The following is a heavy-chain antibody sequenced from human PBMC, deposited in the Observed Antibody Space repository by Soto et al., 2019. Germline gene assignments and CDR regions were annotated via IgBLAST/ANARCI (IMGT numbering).Heavy chain of an antibody. Sequence: GASVKVSCKASGYTFTSYYMHWVRQAPGQGLEWMGIINPSGGSTSYAQKFQGRVTMTRDTSTSTVYMELSSLRSEDTAVYYCARQLLWFGEPTGFDYWGQGTLVTVSS. CDR3: ARQLLWFGEPTGFDY. V-gene: IGHV1-46*03. J-gene: IGHJ4*02. CDR1: GYTFTSYY. D-gene: IGHD3-10*01. CDR2: INPSGGST.